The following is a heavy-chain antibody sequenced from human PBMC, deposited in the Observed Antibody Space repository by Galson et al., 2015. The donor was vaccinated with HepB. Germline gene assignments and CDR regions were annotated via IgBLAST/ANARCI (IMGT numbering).Heavy chain of an antibody. CDR2: INTNTGNP. CDR1: GYTFTSYA. J-gene: IGHJ6*03. CDR3: ARVKVSYYDFWSGYWGDYYYYMDV. D-gene: IGHD3-3*01. Sequence: SVKVSCKASGYTFTSYAMNWVRQAPGQGLEWMGWINTNTGNPTYAQGFTGRFVFSLDTSVSTAYLQISSLKAEDTAVYYCARVKVSYYDFWSGYWGDYYYYMDVWGKGTTVTVSS. V-gene: IGHV7-4-1*02.